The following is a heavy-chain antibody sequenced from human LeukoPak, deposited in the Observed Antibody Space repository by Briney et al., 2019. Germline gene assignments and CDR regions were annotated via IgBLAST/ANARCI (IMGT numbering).Heavy chain of an antibody. CDR3: ARPECSGGSCYSLS. J-gene: IGHJ4*02. CDR1: GFTFSSYS. D-gene: IGHD2-15*01. Sequence: PGGSLRPSCAASGFTFSSYSMNWVRQAPGKGLEWVSYISSSSSTIYYADSVKGRFTISRDNAKNSLYLQMNGLRAEDAAVYYCARPECSGGSCYSLSWGQGTLVTVSS. V-gene: IGHV3-48*01. CDR2: ISSSSSTI.